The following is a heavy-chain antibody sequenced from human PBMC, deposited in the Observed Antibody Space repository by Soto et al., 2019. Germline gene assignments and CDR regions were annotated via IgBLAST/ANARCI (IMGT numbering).Heavy chain of an antibody. CDR1: GGSISSGDYY. CDR2: IYYSGST. J-gene: IGHJ4*02. D-gene: IGHD3-22*01. Sequence: SETLSLTCTVSGGSISSGDYYWSWIRQPPGKGLEWTGYIYYSGSTYYNPSLKSRVTISVDTSKNQFSLKLSSVTAADTAVYYCARVRYDSSGYYPGPFDYWGQGTLVTVSS. V-gene: IGHV4-30-4*01. CDR3: ARVRYDSSGYYPGPFDY.